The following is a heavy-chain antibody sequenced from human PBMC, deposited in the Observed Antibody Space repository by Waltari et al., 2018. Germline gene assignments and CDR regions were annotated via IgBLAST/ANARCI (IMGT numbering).Heavy chain of an antibody. CDR2: IRYDGSNK. D-gene: IGHD6-19*01. J-gene: IGHJ4*02. Sequence: QVQLVESGGGVVQPGGSLRLSCAASGFTFSSHGMHWVRRAPGKGLEWVAFIRYDGSNKYYADSVKGRFTISRNNSKNTLYLQINSLGAGDTAVYYGAKESPRDSSGFDYWGQGTLVTVSS. CDR1: GFTFSSHG. CDR3: AKESPRDSSGFDY. V-gene: IGHV3-30*02.